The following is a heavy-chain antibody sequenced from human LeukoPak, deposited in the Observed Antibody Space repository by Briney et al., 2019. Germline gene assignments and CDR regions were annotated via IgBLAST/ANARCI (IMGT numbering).Heavy chain of an antibody. J-gene: IGHJ4*02. CDR3: TRGHWGLDY. CDR1: GFTLSNHY. CDR2: LSQTGSDI. V-gene: IGHV3-11*01. D-gene: IGHD7-27*01. Sequence: GGSLRLSCTASGFTLSNHYMTWIRQAPGKGLEYLSYLSQTGSDIFYAASVKGRFSVSRDNAKNSLYLQMNSLRADDTAVYYCTRGHWGLDYWGQGTLVTVSS.